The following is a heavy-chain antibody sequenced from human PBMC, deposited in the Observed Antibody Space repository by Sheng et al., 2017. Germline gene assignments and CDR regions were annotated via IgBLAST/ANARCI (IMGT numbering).Heavy chain of an antibody. CDR1: GFTFSSYG. Sequence: QVQLVESGGGVVQPGRSLRLSCAASGFTFSSYGMHWVRQAPGKGLEWVAVISYDGSNKYYADSVKGRFTISRDNSKNTLYLQMNSLRAEDTAVYYCAKDVYNSGSYYDYWGQGTLVTVSS. V-gene: IGHV3-30*18. J-gene: IGHJ4*02. CDR2: ISYDGSNK. D-gene: IGHD3-10*01. CDR3: AKDVYNSGSYYDY.